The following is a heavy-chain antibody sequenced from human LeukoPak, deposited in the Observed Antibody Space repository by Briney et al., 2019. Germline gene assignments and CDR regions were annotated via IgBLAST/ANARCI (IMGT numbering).Heavy chain of an antibody. CDR1: GYTFTSYG. CDR3: ARVRPPAVTMVRDRDAFDI. Sequence: EASVKVSCKASGYTFTSYGISWVRQAPGQGLEWMGWISAYNGNTNYAQKFQGRVTITADKSTSTAYMELSSLRSEDTAVYYCARVRPPAVTMVRDRDAFDIWGQGTMVTVSS. D-gene: IGHD3-10*01. J-gene: IGHJ3*02. V-gene: IGHV1-18*01. CDR2: ISAYNGNT.